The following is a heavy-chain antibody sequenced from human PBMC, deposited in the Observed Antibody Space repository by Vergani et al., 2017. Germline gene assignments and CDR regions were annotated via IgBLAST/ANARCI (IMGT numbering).Heavy chain of an antibody. CDR2: VEDSGYF. D-gene: IGHD1-14*01. J-gene: IGHJ4*02. Sequence: QVQLQESGPGLVRPSETLSLTCTVSGGSLSGYYWNWIRQTPVEGLEWIGYVEDSGYFNYNPSLKTRVSMSSDTSNNQFSLMLSSVTVAATAVYYCARSIVSRNPPDYFDNWGQGTLVTVSS. CDR3: ARSIVSRNPPDYFDN. V-gene: IGHV4-59*01. CDR1: GGSLSGYY.